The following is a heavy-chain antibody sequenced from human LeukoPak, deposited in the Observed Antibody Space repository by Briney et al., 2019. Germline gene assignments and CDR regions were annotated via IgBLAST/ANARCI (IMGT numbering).Heavy chain of an antibody. Sequence: GGSLRLSCAASGFTFSSYSMNWVRQAPGKGLEWVAVVSYDGANKYYTDSVKGRFTISRDNSKNTLYLQMNSLRADDTAVYYCARDYYGSGSYGYFDYWGQGTLVTVSS. CDR3: ARDYYGSGSYGYFDY. V-gene: IGHV3-30*03. J-gene: IGHJ4*02. CDR2: VSYDGANK. CDR1: GFTFSSYS. D-gene: IGHD3-10*01.